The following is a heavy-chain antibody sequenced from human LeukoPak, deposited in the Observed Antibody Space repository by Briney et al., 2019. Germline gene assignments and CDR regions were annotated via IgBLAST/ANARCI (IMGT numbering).Heavy chain of an antibody. J-gene: IGHJ4*02. CDR1: GFTFSSYA. CDR3: TRDPPSSGWSFDY. D-gene: IGHD6-19*01. V-gene: IGHV3-64*01. CDR2: ISSNGGST. Sequence: PGGSLRLSCAASGFTFSSYAMHWVRQAPGKGLEYVSAISSNGGSTYYANSVKGRFTISRDNSKNTVDLRMNSLRAEDTAVYYCTRDPPSSGWSFDYWGQGTLVTVSS.